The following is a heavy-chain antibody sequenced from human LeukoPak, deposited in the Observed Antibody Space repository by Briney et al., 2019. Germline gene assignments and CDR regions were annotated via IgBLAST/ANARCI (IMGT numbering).Heavy chain of an antibody. J-gene: IGHJ4*02. CDR3: AKDGLRGDFDY. CDR2: ISSSSSYI. Sequence: GGSLRLSCAASGFTFSSYSMNWVRQAPGKGLEWVSSISSSSSYIYYADSVKGRFTISRDNSKNTLYLQMNSLRAEDTAVYYCAKDGLRGDFDYWGQGTLVTVSS. D-gene: IGHD4-17*01. V-gene: IGHV3-21*04. CDR1: GFTFSSYS.